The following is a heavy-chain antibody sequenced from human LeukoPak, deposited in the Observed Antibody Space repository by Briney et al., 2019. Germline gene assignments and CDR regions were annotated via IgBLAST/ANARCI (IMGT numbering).Heavy chain of an antibody. CDR3: AKDGKTYYYDSGAYYFDY. CDR1: GFTFSSYG. D-gene: IGHD3-22*01. Sequence: GGSLRLSCAASGFTFSSYGMHWVRQAPGKGLEWVAVISYDGSNKYYADSVKGRFTISRDNSKSTLYLQMNSLRAEDTAVYYCAKDGKTYYYDSGAYYFDYWGQGTLVTVSS. CDR2: ISYDGSNK. V-gene: IGHV3-30*18. J-gene: IGHJ4*02.